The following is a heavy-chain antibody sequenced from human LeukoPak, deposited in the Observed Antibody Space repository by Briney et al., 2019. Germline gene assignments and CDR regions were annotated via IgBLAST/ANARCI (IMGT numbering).Heavy chain of an antibody. CDR2: IYYSGST. CDR1: VGSISSSDYC. D-gene: IGHD5-24*01. Sequence: SETLSLTCTVSVGSISSSDYCWGWIRQPPGKGLEWIGNIYYSGSTYYNPSLQSRVTISVDTSKNQLSLQLSSVTAADTAVYYCARGDGYHYFDYWGQGTLVTVSS. CDR3: ARGDGYHYFDY. J-gene: IGHJ4*02. V-gene: IGHV4-39*01.